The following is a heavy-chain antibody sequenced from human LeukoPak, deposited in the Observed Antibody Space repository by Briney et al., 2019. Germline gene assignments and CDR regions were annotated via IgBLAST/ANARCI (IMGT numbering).Heavy chain of an antibody. D-gene: IGHD2-8*02. CDR2: IYHSGRS. Sequence: SETLSLTCTVSGDSISNGVKYWSWIRQHPGRGLEWIVYIYHSGRSYYNPSLKSRITMSVDTSKNQFSLNLSSVTAADTAVYYCARDQVECTGGTCQSRVGFDFWGQGTLVTVSS. J-gene: IGHJ4*02. V-gene: IGHV4-31*03. CDR3: ARDQVECTGGTCQSRVGFDF. CDR1: GDSISNGVKY.